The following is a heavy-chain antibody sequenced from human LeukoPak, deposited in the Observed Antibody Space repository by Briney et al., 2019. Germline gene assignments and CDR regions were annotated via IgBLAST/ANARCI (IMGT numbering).Heavy chain of an antibody. Sequence: PGGSLRLSCAASGFTVSSNYMSWVRQAPGKGLEWVSVIYSGGSTYYADSVKGRFTISRDNSKNTLYLQMNSLRAEDTAVYYCAREGRYYDSSGYYYFGGQGTLVTVSS. J-gene: IGHJ4*02. CDR2: IYSGGST. D-gene: IGHD3-22*01. CDR1: GFTVSSNY. CDR3: AREGRYYDSSGYYYF. V-gene: IGHV3-66*01.